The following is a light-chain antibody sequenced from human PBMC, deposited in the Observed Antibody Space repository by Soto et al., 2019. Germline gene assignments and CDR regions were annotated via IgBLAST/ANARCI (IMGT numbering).Light chain of an antibody. J-gene: IGLJ1*01. CDR1: RSNIGAGYD. V-gene: IGLV1-40*01. CDR3: QSFDNSLNGFV. Sequence: QSVLTQPPSVSGAPGQRVTISCTGFRSNIGAGYDVHWYQQLPERAPKLLIYGDTHRPSGVPDRFSGSKSDTSASLAITGLQAEDEADYYCQSFDNSLNGFVFGTGTKVTVL. CDR2: GDT.